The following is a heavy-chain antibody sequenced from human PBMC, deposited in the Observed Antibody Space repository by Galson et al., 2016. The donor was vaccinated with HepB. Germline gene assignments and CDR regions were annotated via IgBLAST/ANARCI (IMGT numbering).Heavy chain of an antibody. CDR2: IFHSGRV. D-gene: IGHD5-12*01. CDR1: GGSVSSHNW. J-gene: IGHJ4*02. CDR3: ARQYRGGPSDF. V-gene: IGHV4-4*02. Sequence: SETLSLTCAVSGGSVSSHNWWSWVRQPPGQRLEWIGQIFHSGRVNYNPSLASRVTILVDTSNNQFSLRLTSVTAADTALYYCARQYRGGPSDFWGQGTLVTVSS.